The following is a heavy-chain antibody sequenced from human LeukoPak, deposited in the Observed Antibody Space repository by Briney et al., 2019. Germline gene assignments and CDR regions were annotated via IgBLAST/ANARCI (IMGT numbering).Heavy chain of an antibody. CDR3: ARAIYGNWFDP. CDR1: GGSISSYY. D-gene: IGHD3-10*01. CDR2: ICYSGST. Sequence: PSETLSLTCTVSGGSISSYYWSWIRQPPGKGLEWIGYICYSGSTNYNPSLKSRVTISVDTSKNQFSLKLSSVTAADTAVYYCARAIYGNWFDPWGQGTLVTVSS. V-gene: IGHV4-59*01. J-gene: IGHJ5*02.